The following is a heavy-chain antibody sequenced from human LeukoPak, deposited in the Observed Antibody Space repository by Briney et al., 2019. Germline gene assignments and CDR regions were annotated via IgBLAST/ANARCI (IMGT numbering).Heavy chain of an antibody. D-gene: IGHD4-17*01. V-gene: IGHV3-64*01. J-gene: IGHJ4*02. Sequence: GGSLRLSCAASGFTFSSYAMHWVRQAPGKGLEYVSAISSNGGSTYYANSVKGRFTISRDNSKNTLYLQMGSLRAEDVAVYYCAREGAPVTTVTTPVYFDYWGQGTLVTVSS. CDR3: AREGAPVTTVTTPVYFDY. CDR2: ISSNGGST. CDR1: GFTFSSYA.